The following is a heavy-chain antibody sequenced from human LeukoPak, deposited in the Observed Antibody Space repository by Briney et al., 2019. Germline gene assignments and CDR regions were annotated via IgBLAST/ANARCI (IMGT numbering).Heavy chain of an antibody. CDR1: GYTFTGYY. J-gene: IGHJ4*02. V-gene: IGHV1-2*02. Sequence: ASVKVSCKASGYTFTGYYMHWVRQAPGQGLEWMGWINPNSGGTNYAQKFQGRVTMTRDTSISTAYMELSSLRSEDTAVYYCARDRRTNRLRYFDCWGQGTLVTVSS. CDR3: ARDRRTNRLRYFDC. D-gene: IGHD3-9*01. CDR2: INPNSGGT.